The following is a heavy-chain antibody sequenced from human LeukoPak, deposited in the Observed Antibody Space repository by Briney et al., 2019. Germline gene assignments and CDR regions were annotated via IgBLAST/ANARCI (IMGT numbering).Heavy chain of an antibody. CDR3: VKDGGMAIIFDF. J-gene: IGHJ4*02. Sequence: PGGSLRLSGSASGFTFSTSAMHWVRQAPGKGLEYVSFITYNGGSTYNADSVKGRFTISRDNSRNTLYLQTSSLRAEDTAVYHCVKDGGMAIIFDFWGQGTLVTVSS. D-gene: IGHD5-24*01. CDR2: ITYNGGST. V-gene: IGHV3-64D*09. CDR1: GFTFSTSA.